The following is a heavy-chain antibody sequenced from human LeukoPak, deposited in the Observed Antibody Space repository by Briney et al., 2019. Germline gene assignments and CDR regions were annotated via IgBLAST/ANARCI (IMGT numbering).Heavy chain of an antibody. CDR3: AKSRWETYAVRAFDI. CDR2: ISGGGST. D-gene: IGHD1-26*01. CDR1: GFTFNNYA. Sequence: PGGSLRLSCAAFGFTFNNYAMTWVRQAPGKGLEWVSAISGGGSTYYADSVKGRFTISRDNPKNALYLQMNSLRAEDTAVYYCAKSRWETYAVRAFDIWGQGTMVTVSS. V-gene: IGHV3-23*01. J-gene: IGHJ3*02.